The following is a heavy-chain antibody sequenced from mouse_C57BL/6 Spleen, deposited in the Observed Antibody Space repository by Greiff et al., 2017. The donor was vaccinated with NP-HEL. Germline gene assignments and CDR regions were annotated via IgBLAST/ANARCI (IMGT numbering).Heavy chain of an antibody. CDR1: GYTFTSYW. Sequence: QVQLQQPGAELVKPGASVKLSCKASGYTFTSYWMHWVKQRPGQGLEWIGMIHPNSGSTNYNEKFKSKATLTVDKSSSTAYTQLSSLTSEDSAVYYCARDGSPSWFAYWGQGTLVTVSA. D-gene: IGHD1-1*01. CDR2: IHPNSGST. V-gene: IGHV1-64*01. J-gene: IGHJ3*01. CDR3: ARDGSPSWFAY.